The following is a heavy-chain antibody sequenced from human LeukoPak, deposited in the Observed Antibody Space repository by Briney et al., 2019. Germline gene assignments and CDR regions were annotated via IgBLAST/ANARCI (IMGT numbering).Heavy chain of an antibody. Sequence: SETLSLTCTVSGGSIGSGGYYWNWIRQHRGKGLEWIGYIYYSGNTYYNPSLKSRVTISVDTSKNQFSLNLSSVTAADTAVYSCARGEGSGSYLDAFDIWGQGTMVTVSS. CDR3: ARGEGSGSYLDAFDI. D-gene: IGHD1-26*01. V-gene: IGHV4-31*03. CDR1: GGSIGSGGYY. CDR2: IYYSGNT. J-gene: IGHJ3*02.